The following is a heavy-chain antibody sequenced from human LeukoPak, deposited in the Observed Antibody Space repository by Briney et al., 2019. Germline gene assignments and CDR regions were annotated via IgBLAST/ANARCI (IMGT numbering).Heavy chain of an antibody. CDR1: GGSISSYY. Sequence: SETLSLTCTVSGGSISSYYWSWIRQPPGKGLEWIGYIYYSGSTNYNPSLKSRVTISVDTSKNQFSLKLSSVTAADTAVYYCARLHDYGDLYYFDYWGQGTLVTVFS. J-gene: IGHJ4*02. V-gene: IGHV4-59*08. CDR2: IYYSGST. CDR3: ARLHDYGDLYYFDY. D-gene: IGHD4-17*01.